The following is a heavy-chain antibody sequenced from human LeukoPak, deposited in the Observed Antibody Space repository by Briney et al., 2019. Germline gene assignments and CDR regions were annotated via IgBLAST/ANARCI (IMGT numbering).Heavy chain of an antibody. V-gene: IGHV3-30*03. J-gene: IGHJ4*02. Sequence: PGRSLRLSCAASGFTFYSYGMHWVRQAPGTGLEWVAVISYDGSNKYYADSVKGRFTISRDNSKNTLYLQMNSLRTEDTAVYYCARGAELDYWGQGTLVTVSS. CDR1: GFTFYSYG. CDR2: ISYDGSNK. CDR3: ARGAELDY.